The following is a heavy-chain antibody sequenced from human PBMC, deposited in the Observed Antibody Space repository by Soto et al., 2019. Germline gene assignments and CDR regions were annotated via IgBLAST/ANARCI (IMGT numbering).Heavy chain of an antibody. D-gene: IGHD5-12*01. CDR1: GFTFSSYA. J-gene: IGHJ4*02. CDR3: ARLDSGPEPYYFDY. Sequence: GGSLRLSCAASGFTFSSYAMHWVRQAPGKGLEYVSAISSNGGSTYYANYVKGRFTISRDNSKNTLYLQMGSLRAEDMAVYYCARLDSGPEPYYFDYWGQGTLVTVSS. CDR2: ISSNGGST. V-gene: IGHV3-64*01.